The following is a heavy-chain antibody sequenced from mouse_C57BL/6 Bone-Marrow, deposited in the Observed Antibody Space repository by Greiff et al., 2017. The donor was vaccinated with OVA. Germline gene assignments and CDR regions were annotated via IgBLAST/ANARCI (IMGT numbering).Heavy chain of an antibody. Sequence: QLVESGPELVKPGASVKISCKASGYSFTDYNMNWVKQSNGKSLEWIGVINPNYGTTSYNQKFKGKATLTVDQSSSTAYMQLNSLTSEDSAVYYCARSNYSKSYYAMDYWGQGTSVTVSS. CDR3: ARSNYSKSYYAMDY. CDR1: GYSFTDYN. V-gene: IGHV1-39*01. D-gene: IGHD2-5*01. J-gene: IGHJ4*01. CDR2: INPNYGTT.